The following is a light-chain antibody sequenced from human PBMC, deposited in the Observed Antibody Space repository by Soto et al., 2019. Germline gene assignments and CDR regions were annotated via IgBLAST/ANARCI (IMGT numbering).Light chain of an antibody. CDR1: SRDVGGYNY. CDR2: EVS. Sequence: QSALTQPASVSGSPGQSITISCTGTSRDVGGYNYVSWHQQHPGKAPKVIITEVSNRPSGVSNRFSGSKSGNTASLTISGLQAEDEADYYWSSYISSSTFVVFGGGTKLTVL. J-gene: IGLJ2*01. V-gene: IGLV2-14*01. CDR3: SSYISSSTFVV.